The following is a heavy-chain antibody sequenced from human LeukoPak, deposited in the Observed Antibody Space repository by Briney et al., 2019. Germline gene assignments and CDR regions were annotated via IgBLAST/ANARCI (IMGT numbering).Heavy chain of an antibody. Sequence: GGSLRLSCAASGFTFSSYAMSWVRQAPGKGLEWVSAISGSGGSTYYADSVKGRFTISRDNSKNTLYLQMNSLRAEDTAVYYCAKGYRGGFWSGYYFDYWGQGTLVTVSS. CDR1: GFTFSSYA. D-gene: IGHD3-3*01. J-gene: IGHJ4*02. CDR2: ISGSGGST. V-gene: IGHV3-23*01. CDR3: AKGYRGGFWSGYYFDY.